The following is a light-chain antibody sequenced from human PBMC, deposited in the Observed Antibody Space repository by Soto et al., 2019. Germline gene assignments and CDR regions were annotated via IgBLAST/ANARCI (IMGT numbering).Light chain of an antibody. CDR1: SFCFVSYNR. CDR3: CLYTSENTYV. Sequence: SALTPPPSLSGAPGQPVTNSCPGHSFCFVSYNRVSWYQQPPGTAPKLIIYEARNRPSGVPDRFSGSKSGNTASLTISGLQAADEADYYCCLYTSENTYVFGTGTKVTVL. V-gene: IGLV2-18*01. J-gene: IGLJ1*01. CDR2: EAR.